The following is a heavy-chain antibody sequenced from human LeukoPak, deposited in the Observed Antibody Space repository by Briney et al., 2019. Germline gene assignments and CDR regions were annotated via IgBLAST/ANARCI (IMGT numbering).Heavy chain of an antibody. V-gene: IGHV3-23*01. CDR1: GFTFSSYG. D-gene: IGHD2-15*01. CDR3: AKNLLGSEAYSWYFDL. CDR2: ISTSGGGT. Sequence: GGSLRLSCAASGFTFSSYGMSWVRQTPGKGLEWVSSISTSGGGTVYADSVKGRVTISRDNSKNTLYLQMNSLRAEDTAVYSCAKNLLGSEAYSWYFDLWGRGTLVTVSS. J-gene: IGHJ2*01.